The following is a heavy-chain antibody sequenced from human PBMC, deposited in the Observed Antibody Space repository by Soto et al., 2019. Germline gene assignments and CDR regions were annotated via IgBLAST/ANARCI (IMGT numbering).Heavy chain of an antibody. Sequence: GGSLSLSCVASGFTFSRYGMHWVWQAPGKGLEWVAVILNDGSNKYYADSVKGRFTISRDNSKNTLYLQMNSLRAEDTAVFYCAKEWVYDSSGWSFDYWGQGTQVTVSS. CDR1: GFTFSRYG. J-gene: IGHJ4*02. D-gene: IGHD3-22*01. CDR2: ILNDGSNK. V-gene: IGHV3-30*18. CDR3: AKEWVYDSSGWSFDY.